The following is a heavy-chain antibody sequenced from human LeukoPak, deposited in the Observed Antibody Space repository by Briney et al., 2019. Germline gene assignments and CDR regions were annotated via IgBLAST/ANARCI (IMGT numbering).Heavy chain of an antibody. V-gene: IGHV3-23*01. J-gene: IGHJ5*02. D-gene: IGHD3-22*01. CDR2: ISNSDGNT. CDR3: AKHYYYDSSGYYYVGVDWFDP. CDR1: GFTFSSYA. Sequence: GGSLRLSCIASGFTFSSYAMSWVRQAPGKGLEWASTISNSDGNTYYADSVKGRFTISRDNSKNTLYLQMNSLRAEDTAVYYCAKHYYYDSSGYYYVGVDWFDPWGQGTLVTVSS.